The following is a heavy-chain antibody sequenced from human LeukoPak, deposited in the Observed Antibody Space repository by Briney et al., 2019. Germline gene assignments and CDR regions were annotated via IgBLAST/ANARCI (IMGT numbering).Heavy chain of an antibody. CDR1: GFTFSDYY. D-gene: IGHD5-12*01. V-gene: IGHV3-11*06. Sequence: KPGGSLRLSCAASGFTFSDYYMSWIRQAPGKGLEWVSYISSSSYTNYADSVKGRFTISRDNAKKSLYLQMNSLRAEDTAVYYSARVLGPGSVDPRVDVWGPGATVIVSS. CDR3: ARVLGPGSVDPRVDV. J-gene: IGHJ6*02. CDR2: ISSSSYT.